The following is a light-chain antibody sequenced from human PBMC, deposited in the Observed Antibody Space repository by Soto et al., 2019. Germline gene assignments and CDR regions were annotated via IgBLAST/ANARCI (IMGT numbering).Light chain of an antibody. CDR3: CSFAGTYPVV. CDR1: TSDVGGYNY. V-gene: IGLV2-11*01. J-gene: IGLJ2*01. CDR2: DVL. Sequence: QSVLTQPRSVSGSPGQSVTISCTGTTSDVGGYNYVSWYQHHPGKAPKLMIYDVLKRPSGVPDRFSGSKSGNMASLTISGLQADDEGDYYCCSFAGTYPVVFGGGTKVTVL.